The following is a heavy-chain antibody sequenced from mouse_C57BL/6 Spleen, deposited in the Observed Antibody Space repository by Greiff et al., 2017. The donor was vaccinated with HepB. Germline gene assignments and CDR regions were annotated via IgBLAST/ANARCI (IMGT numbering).Heavy chain of an antibody. CDR1: GFTFSSYG. CDR3: ARHFAMDY. CDR2: ISSGGSYT. Sequence: EVHLVESGGDLVKPGGSLKLSCAASGFTFSSYGMSWVRQTPDKRLEWVATISSGGSYTYYPDSVKGRFTISRDNAKNTLYLQMSSLKSEDTAMYYCARHFAMDYWGQGTSVTVSS. J-gene: IGHJ4*01. V-gene: IGHV5-6*01.